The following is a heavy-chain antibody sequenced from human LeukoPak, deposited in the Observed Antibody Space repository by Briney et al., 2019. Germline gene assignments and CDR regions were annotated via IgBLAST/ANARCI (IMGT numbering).Heavy chain of an antibody. Sequence: VASVKVSCKASGYTFTSYGISWVRQAPGQGLEWMGWISAYNGNTNYAQKLQGRVTMTTDTSTSTAYMELRSLRSDDTAVYYCARCIVVVPAATKAFDYWGQGTLVTVSS. CDR3: ARCIVVVPAATKAFDY. D-gene: IGHD2-2*01. J-gene: IGHJ4*02. V-gene: IGHV1-18*01. CDR2: ISAYNGNT. CDR1: GYTFTSYG.